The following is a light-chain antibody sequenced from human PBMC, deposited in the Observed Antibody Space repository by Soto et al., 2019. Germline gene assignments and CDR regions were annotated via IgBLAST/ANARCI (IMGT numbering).Light chain of an antibody. CDR3: QSYDSSLSVV. Sequence: QSVLTQPPSVSGAPGQRVTIYCTGSSSNIGAGYDVHWYQQLPGTAPKLLIYVNINRPSGVPDRFSGSKSGTSASLAITGLQAEDEADYYCQSYDSSLSVVFGGGTKLTVL. CDR2: VNI. V-gene: IGLV1-40*01. CDR1: SSNIGAGYD. J-gene: IGLJ2*01.